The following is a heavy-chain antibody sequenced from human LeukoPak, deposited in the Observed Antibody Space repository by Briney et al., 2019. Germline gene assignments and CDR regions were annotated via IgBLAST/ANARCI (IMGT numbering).Heavy chain of an antibody. V-gene: IGHV7-4-1*02. Sequence: GASVKVSCKASGYTFTSYAMNWVRQAPGQGLEWMGWINTNTGNPTYAQGFTGRFVFSLDTSVSTAYLQISSLKAEDTAVYYCARAHIDFWSGRPRDFDYWGQGTLVTVSS. CDR3: ARAHIDFWSGRPRDFDY. CDR2: INTNTGNP. J-gene: IGHJ4*02. D-gene: IGHD3-3*01. CDR1: GYTFTSYA.